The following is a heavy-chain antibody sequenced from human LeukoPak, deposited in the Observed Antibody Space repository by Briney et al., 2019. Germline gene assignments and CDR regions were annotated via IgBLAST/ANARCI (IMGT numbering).Heavy chain of an antibody. D-gene: IGHD2-21*01. CDR1: GFTFSSYD. J-gene: IGHJ2*01. CDR3: ARAYCAGRCYAWYFDL. CDR2: FGADGAT. V-gene: IGHV3-13*01. Sequence: GGSLRLSCAASGFTFSSYDMHWVRRPMGKGPEWVSAFGADGATLYPDSVKGRFIISRENAKNAVYLDMNSLRPGDTAVYYCARAYCAGRCYAWYFDLWGRGTLVTVSS.